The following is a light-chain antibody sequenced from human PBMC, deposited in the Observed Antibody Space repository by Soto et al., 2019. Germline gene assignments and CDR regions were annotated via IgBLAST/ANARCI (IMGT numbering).Light chain of an antibody. V-gene: IGLV2-14*01. CDR3: SSYTSNNTPYV. Sequence: QSALTQPASVSGSPGQSITISCTGTSSDVGGYNYVSWYQQHPGKAPRLMIYAVSNRPSGVSNRFSGSKSGNTASLTISGLQAEDEADYYCSSYTSNNTPYVFGTGTKVPVL. CDR1: SSDVGGYNY. CDR2: AVS. J-gene: IGLJ1*01.